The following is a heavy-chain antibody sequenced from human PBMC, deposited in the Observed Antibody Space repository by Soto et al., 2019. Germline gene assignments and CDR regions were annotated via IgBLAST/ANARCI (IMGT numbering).Heavy chain of an antibody. D-gene: IGHD5-12*01. V-gene: IGHV3-21*01. CDR1: GFTFSDYN. CDR3: ARGANNYYGMDV. CDR2: ITSMSFI. J-gene: IGHJ6*02. Sequence: PGGPLRLSCAASGFTFSDYNINWVRQAPGQGLEWVSSITSMSFIFYAHSVRGRFTISRDNAKSSLSLQMNSLSAEDTAVYYCARGANNYYGMDVWGQGTTVTVSS.